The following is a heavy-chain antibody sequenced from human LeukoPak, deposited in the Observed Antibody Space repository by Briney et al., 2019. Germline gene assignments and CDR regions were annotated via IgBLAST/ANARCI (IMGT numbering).Heavy chain of an antibody. CDR1: GFTFSNYA. CDR3: AKERFMGVLRFLEWLPHYFDY. J-gene: IGHJ4*02. Sequence: PGGSLRLSCAASGFTFSNYAMSWVRQAPGKGLEWVSAISGSGGSTYYADSVKGRFTISRDNSKNTLYLQMNSLRAEDTAVYYCAKERFMGVLRFLEWLPHYFDYWGQGALVTVSS. CDR2: ISGSGGST. V-gene: IGHV3-23*01. D-gene: IGHD3-3*01.